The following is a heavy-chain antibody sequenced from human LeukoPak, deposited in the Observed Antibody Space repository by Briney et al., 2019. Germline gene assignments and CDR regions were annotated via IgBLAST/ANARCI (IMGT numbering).Heavy chain of an antibody. J-gene: IGHJ4*02. CDR3: ARDAFRQQWLADY. CDR1: GYTFTGYY. Sequence: ASVKVSCKASGYTFTGYYMHWVRQAPGQGLEWMGWINPNSGGTNYAQKFQGRVTMTRDTSISTAYMELSSLRSEDTAVYYCARDAFRQQWLADYWGQGTLVTVSS. CDR2: INPNSGGT. V-gene: IGHV1-2*02. D-gene: IGHD6-19*01.